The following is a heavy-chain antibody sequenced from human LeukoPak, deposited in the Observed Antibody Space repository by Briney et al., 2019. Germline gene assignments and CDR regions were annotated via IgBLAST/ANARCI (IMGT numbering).Heavy chain of an antibody. CDR3: ARGPPSSGYSYYFDY. J-gene: IGHJ4*02. CDR2: ISWNSGSI. V-gene: IGHV3-9*01. Sequence: PGRSLRLSCAASGFTFDDYAMHWVRQAPGKGLEWVSGISWNSGSIGYADSVKGRFTISRDNAKNSLYLQMNSLRAEDTAVYYCARGPPSSGYSYYFDYWGQGTLVTVSP. D-gene: IGHD1-26*01. CDR1: GFTFDDYA.